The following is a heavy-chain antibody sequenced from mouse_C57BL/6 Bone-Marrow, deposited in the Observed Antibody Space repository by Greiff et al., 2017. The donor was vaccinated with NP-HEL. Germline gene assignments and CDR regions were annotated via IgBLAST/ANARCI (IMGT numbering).Heavy chain of an antibody. CDR1: GYAFTNYL. Sequence: QVQLQQSGAELVRPGTSVKVSCKASGYAFTNYLIEWVKQRPGQGLEWIGVINPGSGGTNYNEKFKGKATLTADKSSSTACMQLSSLTSEDSAVYLCARRGGYGNLFDYWGQGTTLTVSS. J-gene: IGHJ2*01. V-gene: IGHV1-54*01. D-gene: IGHD2-10*02. CDR2: INPGSGGT. CDR3: ARRGGYGNLFDY.